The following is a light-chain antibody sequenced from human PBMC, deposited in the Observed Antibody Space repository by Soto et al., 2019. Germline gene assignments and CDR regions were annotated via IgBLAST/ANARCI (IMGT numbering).Light chain of an antibody. V-gene: IGLV2-14*01. CDR3: QSYDSTLSARYV. Sequence: QSVLTQPASVSGSPGQSITISCTGTSSDVGDYNYVSWYQQHPGKAPKLMIYEVSNRPSGVSNRFSGSKSGNTASLTISGLQAEDEGDYYCQSYDSTLSARYVFGTGTKLTVL. CDR1: SSDVGDYNY. J-gene: IGLJ1*01. CDR2: EVS.